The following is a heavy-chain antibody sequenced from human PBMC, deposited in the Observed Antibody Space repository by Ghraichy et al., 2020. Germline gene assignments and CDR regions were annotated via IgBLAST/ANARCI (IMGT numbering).Heavy chain of an antibody. V-gene: IGHV1-69*13. D-gene: IGHD1-26*01. CDR3: ARDSGTYHFDY. CDR1: GGTFSTYA. Sequence: SVKVSCKASGGTFSTYAISWVRQAPGQGLEWMGGIIPIFATANYAQKFQDRVTITADDSTSTTYMELSSLTSEDTAVYYCARDSGTYHFDYWGQGTLVTVSS. J-gene: IGHJ4*02. CDR2: IIPIFATA.